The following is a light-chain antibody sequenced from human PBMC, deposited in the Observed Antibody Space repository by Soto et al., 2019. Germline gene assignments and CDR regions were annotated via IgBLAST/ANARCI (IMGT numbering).Light chain of an antibody. CDR2: EGS. V-gene: IGLV2-14*01. CDR1: SSDIGGYIY. Sequence: QSALTQPASVSGSPGQSITISCTGTSSDIGGYIYVSWYQQHPGKAPKLMIYEGSKRPSGVSNRFSGSKSGNTASLTISGLQAEDEADYYCSSFSSSTTLYVFGTGTKSPS. J-gene: IGLJ1*01. CDR3: SSFSSSTTLYV.